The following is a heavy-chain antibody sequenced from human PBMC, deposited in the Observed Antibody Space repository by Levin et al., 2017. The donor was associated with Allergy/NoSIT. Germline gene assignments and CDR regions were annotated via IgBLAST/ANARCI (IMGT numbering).Heavy chain of an antibody. CDR2: IYYSGST. V-gene: IGHV4-39*01. CDR3: ARLSVLRYFDWIL. CDR1: GGSISSSSYY. J-gene: IGHJ4*02. Sequence: ESLKISCTVSGGSISSSSYYWGWIRQPPGKGLEWIGSIYYSGSTYYNPSLKSRVTISVDTSKNQFSLKLSSVTAADTAVYYCARLSVLRYFDWILWGQGTLVTVSS. D-gene: IGHD3-9*01.